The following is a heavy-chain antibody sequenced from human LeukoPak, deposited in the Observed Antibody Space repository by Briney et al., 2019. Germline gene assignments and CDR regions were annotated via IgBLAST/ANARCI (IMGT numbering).Heavy chain of an antibody. CDR2: IYYSGST. Sequence: PSETLPLTCTVSGDSISGFYCSWIRQPPGKGLEWIGYIYYSGSTYYNPSLKSRVTISVDTSKNQFSLKLTSVTGADTAVYYCARGVHDYAGKRFDHWGQGTLVTVSS. V-gene: IGHV4-59*01. CDR1: GDSISGFY. CDR3: ARGVHDYAGKRFDH. J-gene: IGHJ4*02. D-gene: IGHD4-23*01.